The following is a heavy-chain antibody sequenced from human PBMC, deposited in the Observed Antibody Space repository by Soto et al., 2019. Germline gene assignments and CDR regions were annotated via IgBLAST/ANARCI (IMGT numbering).Heavy chain of an antibody. CDR2: IYYSGST. CDR1: GGSISSGGYY. D-gene: IGHD4-4*01. V-gene: IGHV4-61*08. J-gene: IGHJ4*02. Sequence: PSETLSLTCTVSGGSISSGGYYWSWIPQHPGKGLEWMGYIYYSGSTKYKPSLMSRVTISVDTSKNQFSLKVSSATAADTAVYYCARHSNRNYGLYYFDYWGLGALVTVSS. CDR3: ARHSNRNYGLYYFDY.